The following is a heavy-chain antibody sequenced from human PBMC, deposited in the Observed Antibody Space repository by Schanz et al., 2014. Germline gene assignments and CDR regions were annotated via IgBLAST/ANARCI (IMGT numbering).Heavy chain of an antibody. V-gene: IGHV3-30*02. CDR2: IRYDGSNQ. Sequence: QVQLVESGGGVVQPGGSLRLSCAASGFTFTNLGMNWVRRAPGKGLEWVAFIRYDGSNQYYADSVKGRFTISRDNSKNTLSRQMNSLRAEDTAVYYCAKGFGGYDLGLDYWGQGTLVTVSS. CDR1: GFTFTNLG. D-gene: IGHD5-12*01. J-gene: IGHJ4*02. CDR3: AKGFGGYDLGLDY.